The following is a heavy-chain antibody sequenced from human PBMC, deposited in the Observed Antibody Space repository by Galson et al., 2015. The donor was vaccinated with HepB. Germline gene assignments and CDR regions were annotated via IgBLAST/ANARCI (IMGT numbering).Heavy chain of an antibody. CDR2: AYSGGST. CDR3: ARVGHGMTCDY. D-gene: IGHD1-1*01. CDR1: GFTVSSNY. J-gene: IGHJ4*02. V-gene: IGHV3-66*02. Sequence: SLRLSCAASGFTVSSNYMSWVRQAPGKGLEWVSVAYSGGSTYYADSVKGRFTISRDNSKNTLYLQMNSLRADDTAVYYCARVGHGMTCDYWGQGTLVTVSS.